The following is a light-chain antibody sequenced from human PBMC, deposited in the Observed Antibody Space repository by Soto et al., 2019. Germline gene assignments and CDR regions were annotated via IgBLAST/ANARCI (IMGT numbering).Light chain of an antibody. Sequence: EFVLTQSPATLSLSPGERATLSCRASQSVSSNLAWYQQKPGQAPRLLIYGASTRATGIPARFSGSGSGTEFTLTISSLQSEDFAVYYCQQYNNWPLTFGQGTKVDIK. CDR1: QSVSSN. CDR3: QQYNNWPLT. CDR2: GAS. J-gene: IGKJ1*01. V-gene: IGKV3-15*01.